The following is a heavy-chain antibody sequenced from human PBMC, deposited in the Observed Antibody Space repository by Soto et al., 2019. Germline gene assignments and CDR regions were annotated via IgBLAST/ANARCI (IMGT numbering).Heavy chain of an antibody. J-gene: IGHJ3*02. V-gene: IGHV1-18*01. D-gene: IGHD3-16*01. CDR2: ISAYNGNT. CDR3: ARGRMLKGRDAFDI. CDR1: GYTFTSYC. Sequence: ASVKVSCKASGYTFTSYCISWVRQAPGQGLEWMGWISAYNGNTNYAQKLQGRVTMTTDTSTSTAYMELRSLRSDDTAVYYCARGRMLKGRDAFDIWGQGTMVTVSS.